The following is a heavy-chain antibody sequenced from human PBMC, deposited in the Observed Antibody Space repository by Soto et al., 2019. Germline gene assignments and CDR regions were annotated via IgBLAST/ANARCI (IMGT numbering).Heavy chain of an antibody. D-gene: IGHD4-4*01. CDR1: GFIFSDYT. CDR2: IDNSGSYI. CDR3: VRGDYRDY. Sequence: EAQLVESGGGLVKPGGSLRLSCEVSGFIFSDYTMNWVRQAPGKGLEWVASIDNSGSYIFYAGPLKGRFTISRDNAKNSLFLQLRGLRADDTAVYFCVRGDYRDYWGQGTLVAVSS. J-gene: IGHJ4*02. V-gene: IGHV3-21*01.